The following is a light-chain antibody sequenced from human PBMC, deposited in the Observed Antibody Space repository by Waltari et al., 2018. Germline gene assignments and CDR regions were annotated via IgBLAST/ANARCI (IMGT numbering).Light chain of an antibody. Sequence: VLTQSPGTLSLSPGQRATLSCRVSPSVSASFLAWYQHKLGQPPRLLIYGGSIRATGVPDRCSGSGSGTDFTLTIIRLEPEDFAVYYCHQYGESPRSFGPGTKVEV. CDR3: HQYGESPRS. V-gene: IGKV3-20*01. CDR2: GGS. CDR1: PSVSASF. J-gene: IGKJ1*01.